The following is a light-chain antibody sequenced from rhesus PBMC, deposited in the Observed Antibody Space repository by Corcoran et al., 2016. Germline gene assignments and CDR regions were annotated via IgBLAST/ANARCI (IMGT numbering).Light chain of an antibody. J-gene: IGKJ2*01. V-gene: IGKV1-33*02. CDR1: QGTTND. Sequence: DIQMTQSPSSLSESVGDRVTITCRASQGTTNDLAWYQQKTGETPKLLIYEAASLQSGIPSRFSGRGSGTDFTLTISCLQSEDFATYYCQHYYSTPYSFGQWTKVEI. CDR3: QHYYSTPYS. CDR2: EAA.